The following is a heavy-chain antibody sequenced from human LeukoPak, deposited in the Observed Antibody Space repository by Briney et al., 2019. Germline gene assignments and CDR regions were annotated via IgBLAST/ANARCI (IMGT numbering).Heavy chain of an antibody. D-gene: IGHD2-15*01. CDR2: IYYSGNT. CDR3: ARGLDGDARVVVGYFDY. V-gene: IGHV4-39*07. Sequence: SEALSLTCAVSGGSISSSNYYWGWIRQPPGQGLEWIGSIYYSGNTNYNPSLKSRVTISVDTSKNQFSLKLSSVTAADTAVYYCARGLDGDARVVVGYFDYWGQGTLVTVSS. J-gene: IGHJ4*02. CDR1: GGSISSSNYY.